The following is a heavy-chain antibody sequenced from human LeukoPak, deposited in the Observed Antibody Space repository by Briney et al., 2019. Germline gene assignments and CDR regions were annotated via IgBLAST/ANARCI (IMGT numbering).Heavy chain of an antibody. D-gene: IGHD5-24*01. CDR1: GFTFSSYD. V-gene: IGHV3-30-3*01. CDR2: ISYDGNNK. Sequence: GSLRLSCAAPGFTFSSYDMHWVRPAPGKGLGWGAVISYDGNNKYYADSVKGRFTISRDNSEKTLYLQMNSLRAEDTAVYYCARDAYNEEDWYFDLWGRGILVTVSS. J-gene: IGHJ2*01. CDR3: ARDAYNEEDWYFDL.